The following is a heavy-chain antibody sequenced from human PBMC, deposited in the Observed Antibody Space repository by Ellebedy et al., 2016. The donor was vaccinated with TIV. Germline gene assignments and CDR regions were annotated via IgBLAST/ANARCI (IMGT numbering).Heavy chain of an antibody. J-gene: IGHJ4*02. V-gene: IGHV3-7*01. Sequence: PGGSLRLSCGTSGFTFSNYWMTWVRQAPGKGLEWVANIKQDGSEKYYVDSVKGRFSISRDNTKNSLYLQMNSLTDEDTAVYYCAGDQWLGRAYYFDSWGQGTLVTVSS. CDR2: IKQDGSEK. CDR1: GFTFSNYW. CDR3: AGDQWLGRAYYFDS. D-gene: IGHD6-19*01.